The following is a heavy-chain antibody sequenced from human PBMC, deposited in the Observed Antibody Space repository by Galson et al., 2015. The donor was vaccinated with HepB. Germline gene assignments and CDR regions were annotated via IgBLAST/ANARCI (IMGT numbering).Heavy chain of an antibody. V-gene: IGHV3-74*03. CDR2: INVFGTST. D-gene: IGHD3-10*01. J-gene: IGHJ4*02. CDR1: GFTLSDYW. Sequence: SLRLSCAASGFTLSDYWIHWVRQPPGKGLVWVSRINVFGTSTTYADSVKGRFTISRDNAQNTAYLQMNSLTAEDVAIYYCARGYGPVDINYWGQGTLVTVSS. CDR3: ARGYGPVDINY.